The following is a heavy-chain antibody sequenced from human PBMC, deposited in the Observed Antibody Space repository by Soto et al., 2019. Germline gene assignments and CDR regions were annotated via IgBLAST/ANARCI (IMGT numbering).Heavy chain of an antibody. CDR2: ISAYNGNT. D-gene: IGHD6-19*01. J-gene: IGHJ5*02. CDR3: ARDTSSGANWFDP. CDR1: GNTVPNYA. Sequence: ASVKVSCKASGNTVPNYAIHWVRQAPGQGLEWMGWISAYNGNTNYAQKLQGRVTMTRDTSTSTVYMELRSLRSDDTAVYYCARDTSSGANWFDPWGQGTLVTVSS. V-gene: IGHV1-18*01.